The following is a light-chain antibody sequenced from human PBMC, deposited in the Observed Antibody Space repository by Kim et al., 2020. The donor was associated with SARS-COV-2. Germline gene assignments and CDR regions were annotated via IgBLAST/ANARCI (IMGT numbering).Light chain of an antibody. V-gene: IGLV3-19*01. J-gene: IGLJ2*01. CDR1: SLRTYY. CDR3: KSRDTSGDRVV. Sequence: ALGQTVRNTCRGDSLRTYYASWYQQKPGKAPALVIYPKNNRPSGIPDRFSGSNSGNTASLTIAGAQAEDEADYYCKSRDTSGDRVVFGGGTKLTVL. CDR2: PKN.